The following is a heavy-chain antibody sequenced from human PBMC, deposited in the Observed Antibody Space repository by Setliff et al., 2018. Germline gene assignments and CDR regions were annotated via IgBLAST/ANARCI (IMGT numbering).Heavy chain of an antibody. CDR2: IYPSDSDT. V-gene: IGHV5-51*01. D-gene: IGHD1-26*01. Sequence: GESLKISCKGFGYSFATYWIGWVRQMPGKGLEWMGIIYPSDSDTRYNPSFQGQVTISADKSINTAYLQWSSLKASDTAMYYCAREGWGGPRAFDIWGQGTMVTVSS. J-gene: IGHJ3*02. CDR1: GYSFATYW. CDR3: AREGWGGPRAFDI.